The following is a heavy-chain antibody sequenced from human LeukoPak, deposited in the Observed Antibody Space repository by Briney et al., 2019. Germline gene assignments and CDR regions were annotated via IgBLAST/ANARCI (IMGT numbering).Heavy chain of an antibody. V-gene: IGHV7-4-1*02. J-gene: IGHJ6*02. Sequence: ASVKVSCKASGYTFTSYAMNWVRQAPGQGLEWMGWINTNTGNPTYAQGFTGRSVFSLDTSVSTAYLQISSLKAEDTAVYYCARGGSGKYYYYGMDVWGQGTTVTVSS. D-gene: IGHD3-10*01. CDR1: GYTFTSYA. CDR3: ARGGSGKYYYYGMDV. CDR2: INTNTGNP.